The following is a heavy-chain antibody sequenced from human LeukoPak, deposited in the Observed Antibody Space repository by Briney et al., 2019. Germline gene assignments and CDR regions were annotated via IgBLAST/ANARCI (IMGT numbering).Heavy chain of an antibody. Sequence: GGSLRLSCAASGFTFSHSYMHWVRQAPGKGLVLVSCIDNDGGTSYADSVKGRFTITRDNAKNTLYLQMNSLRAEDTALYYCARDLNYNLAFWGEGTLVTVSS. CDR3: ARDLNYNLAF. V-gene: IGHV3-74*01. CDR1: GFTFSHSY. CDR2: IDNDGGT. D-gene: IGHD5-24*01. J-gene: IGHJ4*02.